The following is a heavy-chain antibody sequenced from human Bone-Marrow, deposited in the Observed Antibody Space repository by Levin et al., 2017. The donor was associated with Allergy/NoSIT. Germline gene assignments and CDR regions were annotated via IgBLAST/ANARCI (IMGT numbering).Heavy chain of an antibody. J-gene: IGHJ3*02. CDR1: GDSITSPNYF. V-gene: IGHV4-31*03. D-gene: IGHD2-8*01. CDR2: IHYTGNA. Sequence: TSETLSLTCTVSGDSITSPNYFWSWIRQHPEKGLEWIGYIHYTGNAYYNPSLGSRVTISMDTSKNQVSLKLNSVTAADTALYYWAREVDKAGVSDAFDIWGQGTVVTVSS. CDR3: AREVDKAGVSDAFDI.